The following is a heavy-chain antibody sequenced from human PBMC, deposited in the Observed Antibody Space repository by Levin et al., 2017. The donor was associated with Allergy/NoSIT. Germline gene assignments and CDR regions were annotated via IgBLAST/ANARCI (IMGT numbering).Heavy chain of an antibody. V-gene: IGHV4-31*03. CDR1: GGSISSGGYY. J-gene: IGHJ4*02. CDR2: IYYSGST. CDR3: ARGSTVYFDY. D-gene: IGHD4-17*01. Sequence: SQTLSLTCTVSGGSISSGGYYWSWIRQHPGKGLEWIGHIYYSGSTYYNPSLKSRVTISVDTSKNQFSLKLSSVTAADTAVYYCARGSTVYFDYWGQGTLVTVSS.